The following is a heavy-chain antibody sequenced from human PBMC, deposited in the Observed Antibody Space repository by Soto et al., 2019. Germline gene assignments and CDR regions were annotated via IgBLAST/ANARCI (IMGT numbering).Heavy chain of an antibody. J-gene: IGHJ4*02. D-gene: IGHD1-26*01. Sequence: QLQLQESGPGLVKPSETLSLTCTVSGGSISSSSYYWGWIRQPPGKGLEWIASIYNSGSTFYNPALKSRVTISVATSKTQFSLELSSVTAADTAVYYCARHRGGTYYSPFDSWGQGTLVTVSS. CDR1: GGSISSSSYY. CDR2: IYNSGST. CDR3: ARHRGGTYYSPFDS. V-gene: IGHV4-39*01.